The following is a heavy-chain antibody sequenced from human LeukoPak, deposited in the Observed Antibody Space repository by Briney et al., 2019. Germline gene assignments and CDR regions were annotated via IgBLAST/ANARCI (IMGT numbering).Heavy chain of an antibody. V-gene: IGHV1-69*06. D-gene: IGHD1-7*01. CDR2: IIPIFGTA. CDR3: ASPGITGTKGLDY. Sequence: SVTVSCKASGGTFSSYAISWVRQAPGQGLEWMGRIIPIFGTANYAQKFQGRVTITADKSTSTAYMELSSLRSEDTAVYYCASPGITGTKGLDYWGQGTLVTVSS. J-gene: IGHJ4*02. CDR1: GGTFSSYA.